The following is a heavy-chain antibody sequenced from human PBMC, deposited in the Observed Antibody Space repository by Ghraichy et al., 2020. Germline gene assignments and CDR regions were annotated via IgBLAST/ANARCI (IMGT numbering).Heavy chain of an antibody. J-gene: IGHJ3*02. Sequence: ASVKVSCKASGYSFTRYGLSWVRQAPGQGLEWIGWISAYIEDTNYAQSLQGRVTLTTDTSTSTAYMELRSLRSDDTAVYYCARDIVHCGGDCYRDTFDIWGQGTMVTVSS. CDR3: ARDIVHCGGDCYRDTFDI. D-gene: IGHD2-21*02. CDR1: GYSFTRYG. CDR2: ISAYIEDT. V-gene: IGHV1-18*04.